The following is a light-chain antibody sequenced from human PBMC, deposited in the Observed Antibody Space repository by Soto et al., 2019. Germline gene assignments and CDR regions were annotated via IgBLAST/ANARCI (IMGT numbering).Light chain of an antibody. CDR3: QQSYSTTQYT. CDR2: AAS. V-gene: IGKV1-39*01. CDR1: QSISSY. Sequence: DIQMTQSPSSLSASVGDRVTITCRASQSISSYLNWYQQKPGKAPKLLIYAASSLQSGVPSRFSGSGSGTEFTLTISSLQPEDFATYYCQQSYSTTQYTFGQGTKLEIK. J-gene: IGKJ2*01.